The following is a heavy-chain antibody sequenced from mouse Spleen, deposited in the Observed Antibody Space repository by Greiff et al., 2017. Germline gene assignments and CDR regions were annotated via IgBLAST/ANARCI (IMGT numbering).Heavy chain of an antibody. V-gene: IGHV5-9-3*01. CDR1: GFTFSSYA. Sequence: EVKVVESGGGLVKPGGSLKLSCAASGFTFSSYAMSWVRQTPEKRLEWVGTISSGGSYTYYPDSVKGRFTISRDNAKNTLYLQMSSLRSEDTAMYYCARHYGSGGEEGFAYWGQGTLVTVSA. D-gene: IGHD1-1*01. CDR2: ISSGGSYT. CDR3: ARHYGSGGEEGFAY. J-gene: IGHJ3*01.